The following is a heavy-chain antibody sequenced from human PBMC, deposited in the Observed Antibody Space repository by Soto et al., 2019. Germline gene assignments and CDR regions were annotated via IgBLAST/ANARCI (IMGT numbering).Heavy chain of an antibody. V-gene: IGHV1-18*01. D-gene: IGHD3-16*01. CDR1: GYTFTSYG. CDR2: INTFRSTT. CDR3: ARDSMKGGGFDY. J-gene: IGHJ4*02. Sequence: ASVKVSCKTSGYTFTSYGISWVRQAPGQGLEWMGWINTFRSTTNYAQKYQGRVTMTTDPSTSTVHMELRSLRSDDTAVYYCARDSMKGGGFDYWGRG.